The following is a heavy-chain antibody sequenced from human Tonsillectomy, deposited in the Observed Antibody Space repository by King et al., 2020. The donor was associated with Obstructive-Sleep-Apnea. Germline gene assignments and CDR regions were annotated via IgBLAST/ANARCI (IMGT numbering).Heavy chain of an antibody. Sequence: QLQESGPGLVKPSQTLSLTCTVSGGSVSSGDYYWSWIRQPPGQGLEWIGYIYYSGSTYYNPSLKSRVTISLDTSKNQFSLKLTSVTAADTAVYYCARERRPHYYDTSGYSDYWGQGTLVTVSP. CDR3: ARERRPHYYDTSGYSDY. V-gene: IGHV4-30-4*01. CDR2: IYYSGST. CDR1: GGSVSSGDYY. J-gene: IGHJ4*02. D-gene: IGHD3-22*01.